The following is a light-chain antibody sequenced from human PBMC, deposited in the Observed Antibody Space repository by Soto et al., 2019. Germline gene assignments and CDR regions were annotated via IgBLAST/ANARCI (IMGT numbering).Light chain of an antibody. CDR3: QQYRSSPYT. Sequence: EIVLTQSPGTLSLSPGERATLSCRASQTVSSSYLAWYQQKPGQAPRLLIYGASSRATGIPDRFSGSGSGTDFTVTISRLEPEDFAVYYCQQYRSSPYTFGQGTKLEIK. V-gene: IGKV3-20*01. J-gene: IGKJ2*01. CDR1: QTVSSSY. CDR2: GAS.